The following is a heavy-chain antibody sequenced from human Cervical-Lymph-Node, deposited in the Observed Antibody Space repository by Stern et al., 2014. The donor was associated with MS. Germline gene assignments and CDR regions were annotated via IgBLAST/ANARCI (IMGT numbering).Heavy chain of an antibody. J-gene: IGHJ4*02. CDR3: ARGGGYNSIDY. D-gene: IGHD5-24*01. V-gene: IGHV4-59*01. CDR2: IYYSGST. CDR1: GGSISSYY. Sequence: VQLQESGPGLVQPSETLSLTCTVSGGSISSYYWSWIRQPPGKGLEWIGYIYYSGSTNYNPSLKSRVTISVDTSKNQFSLKLSSVTAADTAVYYCARGGGYNSIDYWGQGTLVTVSS.